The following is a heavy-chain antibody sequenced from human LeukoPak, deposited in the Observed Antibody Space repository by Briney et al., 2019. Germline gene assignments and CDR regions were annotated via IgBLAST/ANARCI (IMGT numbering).Heavy chain of an antibody. V-gene: IGHV3-74*01. J-gene: IGHJ5*02. CDR2: INSDGSST. CDR1: GFTFSSYW. D-gene: IGHD3-3*01. CDR3: AREDYDFWSGYLGPS. Sequence: GGSLRLSCAASGFTFSSYWMHWVRQAPGKGLVWVSRINSDGSSTSYADSVKGRFTISRDNAKNTLYLQMNSLRAEDTAVYYCAREDYDFWSGYLGPSWGQGTLVTVSS.